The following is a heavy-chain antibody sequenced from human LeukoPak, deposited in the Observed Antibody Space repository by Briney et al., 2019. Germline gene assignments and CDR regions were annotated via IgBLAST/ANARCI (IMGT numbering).Heavy chain of an antibody. V-gene: IGHV4-39*07. CDR3: ARDRGDNDYIDYADAFDI. J-gene: IGHJ3*02. CDR2: IYDTGST. CDR1: SGSFSRSSYY. D-gene: IGHD4-11*01. Sequence: SETLSLTCTVSSGSFSRSSYYWGWIRQPPGKGLEWIGSIYDTGSTYYNPSLKSRVTISVDTSKNQFSLKLSSVTAADTAVYYCARDRGDNDYIDYADAFDIWGQGTMVAVSS.